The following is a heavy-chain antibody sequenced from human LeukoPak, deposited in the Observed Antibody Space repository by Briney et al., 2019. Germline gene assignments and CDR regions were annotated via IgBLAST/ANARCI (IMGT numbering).Heavy chain of an antibody. CDR3: ARCIVGATPDY. CDR1: GGSISSSSYY. J-gene: IGHJ4*02. CDR2: IYYSGST. Sequence: SETLSLTCTVSGGSISSSSYYWGWIRQPPGKGLEWIGSIYYSGSTYYNPSLKSRVTISVDTSKNQFSLKLSSVTAADTAVYYCARCIVGATPDYWGQGTLVTVSS. V-gene: IGHV4-39*07. D-gene: IGHD1-26*01.